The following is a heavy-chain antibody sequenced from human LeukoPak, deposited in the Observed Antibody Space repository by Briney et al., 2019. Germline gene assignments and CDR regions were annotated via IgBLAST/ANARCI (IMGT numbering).Heavy chain of an antibody. CDR3: ARGHYDILTASYKWTPDY. D-gene: IGHD3-9*01. CDR1: GFTFSTYN. V-gene: IGHV3-21*06. CDR2: ITSVGTYT. J-gene: IGHJ4*02. Sequence: GGSLRLSCAASGFTFSTYNMNWVLQAPGKGLEWVSSITSVGTYTYYADSVKGRFTTSRDNAKNSLSLQLSSLRAEDTAVYYCARGHYDILTASYKWTPDYWGQGILVTVSS.